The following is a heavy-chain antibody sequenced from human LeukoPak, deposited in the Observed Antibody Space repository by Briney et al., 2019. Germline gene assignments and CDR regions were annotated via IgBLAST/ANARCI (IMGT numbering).Heavy chain of an antibody. J-gene: IGHJ6*03. D-gene: IGHD2-21*02. CDR1: GVSISSYH. CDR2: IYNSGST. CDR3: AMGDTYYYYMDV. Sequence: SETLSLTCTVSGVSISSYHWSWIRQPPGKGLEWIGYIYNSGSTNYNPSLKSRVTISVDTSKNQFSLKLSSVTAADTAVYYCAMGDTYYYYMDVWGKGTTVTVSS. V-gene: IGHV4-59*08.